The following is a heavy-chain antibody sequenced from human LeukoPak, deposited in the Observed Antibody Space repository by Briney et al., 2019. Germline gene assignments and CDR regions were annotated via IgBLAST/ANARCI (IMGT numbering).Heavy chain of an antibody. CDR2: IRSKANSYAT. Sequence: GGSLRLSCAASGFTFSGSAMHWVRQASGKGLEWVGRIRSKANSYATAYAASVKGRFTISRDDSKNTAYLQMNSLKTEDTAVYYCTRQDNREYYMDVWGKGTTVTVSS. V-gene: IGHV3-73*01. J-gene: IGHJ6*03. D-gene: IGHD1-14*01. CDR1: GFTFSGSA. CDR3: TRQDNREYYMDV.